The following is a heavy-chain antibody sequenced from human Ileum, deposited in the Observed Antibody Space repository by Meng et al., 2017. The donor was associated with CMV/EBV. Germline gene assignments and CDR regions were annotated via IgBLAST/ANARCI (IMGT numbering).Heavy chain of an antibody. Sequence: QLLGPGGGLVQPGGSLTLYCAAYGFTIIPYDMIWVRQAPGKGLEWVSTISASGAGTYYADSVKGRFTISRGPSKNTLYLQMKSLTTEDPAVYFCVTNSGGLGYWGHGTLVTVSS. D-gene: IGHD6-19*01. V-gene: IGHV3-23*01. CDR2: ISASGAGT. CDR1: GFTIIPYD. CDR3: VTNSGGLGY. J-gene: IGHJ4*01.